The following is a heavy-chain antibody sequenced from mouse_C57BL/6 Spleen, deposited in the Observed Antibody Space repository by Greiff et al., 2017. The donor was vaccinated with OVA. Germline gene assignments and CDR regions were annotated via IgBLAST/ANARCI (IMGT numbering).Heavy chain of an antibody. CDR1: GYSITSGYY. J-gene: IGHJ3*01. CDR2: ISYDGSN. D-gene: IGHD3-3*01. V-gene: IGHV3-6*01. CDR3: ARGDVWFAY. Sequence: EVHLVESGPGLVKPSQSLSLTCSVTGYSITSGYYWNWIRQFPGNKLEWMGYISYDGSNNYNPSLKNRISITRDTSKNQFFLKLNSVTTEDTATYYCARGDVWFAYWGQGTLVTVSA.